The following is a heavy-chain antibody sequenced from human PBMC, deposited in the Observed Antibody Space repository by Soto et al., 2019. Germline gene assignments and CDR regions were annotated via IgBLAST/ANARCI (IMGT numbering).Heavy chain of an antibody. CDR3: ARAGDPLGYCSGGSCYLEGYFDY. V-gene: IGHV4-31*03. J-gene: IGHJ4*02. CDR1: GGSISSGGYY. D-gene: IGHD2-15*01. CDR2: IYYSGST. Sequence: SETLSLTCTVSGGSISSGGYYWSWIRQHPGKGLEWIGYIYYSGSTYYNPSLKSRVTISVDTSKNQFSLKLSSVTAADTAVYYCARAGDPLGYCSGGSCYLEGYFDYWGQGTLVTVSS.